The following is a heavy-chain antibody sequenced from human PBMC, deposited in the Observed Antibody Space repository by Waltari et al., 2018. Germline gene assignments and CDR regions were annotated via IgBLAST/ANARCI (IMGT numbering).Heavy chain of an antibody. D-gene: IGHD7-27*01. Sequence: EVQLVESGGGLVQPGRSLRLSCAASGFPFDDYAMHWVRQAPGKGLEWVSGISVNSGSIGYADSVKGRFTISRDNANDSLYLQMNSLRAEDTAVYYFATWRWGQSEFDYWGQGTLVTVSS. V-gene: IGHV3-9*01. J-gene: IGHJ4*02. CDR1: GFPFDDYA. CDR2: ISVNSGSI. CDR3: ATWRWGQSEFDY.